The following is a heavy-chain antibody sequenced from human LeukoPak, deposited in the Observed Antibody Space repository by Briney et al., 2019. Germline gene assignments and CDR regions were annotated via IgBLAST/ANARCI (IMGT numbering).Heavy chain of an antibody. Sequence: SQTLSLTCTVSGGSISSGGYYWSWIRQHPGKGLEWIGYIYYSGSTYYNPSLKSRVTISVDTSKNQFSLKLSSVTAADTAVYYCAGAPLDIVVVPVYYMDVWGKGTTVTVSS. V-gene: IGHV4-31*03. D-gene: IGHD2-2*01. J-gene: IGHJ6*03. CDR1: GGSISSGGYY. CDR3: AGAPLDIVVVPVYYMDV. CDR2: IYYSGST.